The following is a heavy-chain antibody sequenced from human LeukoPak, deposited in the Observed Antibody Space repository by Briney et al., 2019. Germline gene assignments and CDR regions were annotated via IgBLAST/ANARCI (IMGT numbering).Heavy chain of an antibody. V-gene: IGHV1-58*01. CDR2: IVVGSGNT. Sequence: GASVKVSCKASGFTFTSSAVQWVRQARGQRLEWIGWIVVGSGNTNYAQKFQERVTITRDMSTSTPYMELSSLRSEDTAVYYCARDLYDSSGYYPPDAFDIWGQGTMVTVSS. CDR1: GFTFTSSA. CDR3: ARDLYDSSGYYPPDAFDI. J-gene: IGHJ3*02. D-gene: IGHD3-22*01.